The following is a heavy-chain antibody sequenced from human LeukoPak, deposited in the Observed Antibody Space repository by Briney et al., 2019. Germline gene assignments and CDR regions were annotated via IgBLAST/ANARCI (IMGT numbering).Heavy chain of an antibody. CDR2: ISYDGSNK. CDR1: GFTFSSYG. D-gene: IGHD3-22*01. J-gene: IGHJ4*02. V-gene: IGHV3-30*18. CDR3: AKGLRSFYYDSSGYYGPFDY. Sequence: GGSLRLSCAASGFTFSSYGMHWVRQAPGKGLEWVAFISYDGSNKYYADSVKGRFTISRDNSKNTLYLQMNSLRAEDTAVYYCAKGLRSFYYDSSGYYGPFDYWGQGTLVTVSS.